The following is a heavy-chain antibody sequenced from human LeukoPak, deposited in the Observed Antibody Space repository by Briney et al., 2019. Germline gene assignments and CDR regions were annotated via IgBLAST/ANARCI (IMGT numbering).Heavy chain of an antibody. CDR1: GGSISSYY. V-gene: IGHV4-59*01. CDR3: ARGPRYNWNYGWYMDV. J-gene: IGHJ6*03. D-gene: IGHD1-7*01. CDR2: IYYSGST. Sequence: SETLSLTCTVSGGSISSYYWSWIRQPPGKGLEWIGYIYYSGSTNYNPSLKSRVTISVDTSKNQSSLKLSSVTAADTAVYYCARGPRYNWNYGWYMDVWGKGTTVTVSS.